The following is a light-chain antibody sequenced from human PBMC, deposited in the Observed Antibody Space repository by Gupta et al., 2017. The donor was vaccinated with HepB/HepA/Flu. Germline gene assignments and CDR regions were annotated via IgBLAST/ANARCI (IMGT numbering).Light chain of an antibody. CDR2: AAS. CDR1: QSIRSY. V-gene: IGKV1-39*01. CDR3: QHRDSTPRT. J-gene: IGKJ1*01. Sequence: DIQMTQSPSSLSASVGDRVTITCRASQSIRSYLNWYQQKPGKAPKLLIYAASRVKSGVPSRFSGSGYGTDFTLTISRRQPEDFANYYCQHRDSTPRTFGQGTKVEIK.